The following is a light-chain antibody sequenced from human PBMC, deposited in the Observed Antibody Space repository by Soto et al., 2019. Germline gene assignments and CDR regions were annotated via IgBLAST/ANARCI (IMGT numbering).Light chain of an antibody. CDR2: GAS. Sequence: EIVMTQSPVTLSVSPGERATVSCRASQTVISNVAWYQQKPGQAPRLLIYGASTRATGIPARFSGSGSGTEFTLTISSLQSEEFAVYYCQQYGNWPPQTFGQGTKVEIK. CDR1: QTVISN. J-gene: IGKJ1*01. V-gene: IGKV3-15*01. CDR3: QQYGNWPPQT.